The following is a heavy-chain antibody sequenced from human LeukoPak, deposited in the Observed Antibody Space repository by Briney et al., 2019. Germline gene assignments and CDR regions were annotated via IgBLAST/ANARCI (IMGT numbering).Heavy chain of an antibody. CDR3: AREMGGDYGSGTFFDL. Sequence: GGSLRLSCAASEFVFSDYYMSWFRQAPGKGLEWVSYISSGGDTKYYADSVKGRFTISRDNAKNSLYLQMNNLRAEDTAVYYCAREMGGDYGSGTFFDLWGQGNMVTVSP. D-gene: IGHD3-10*01. CDR1: EFVFSDYY. CDR2: ISSGGDTK. J-gene: IGHJ4*02. V-gene: IGHV3-11*01.